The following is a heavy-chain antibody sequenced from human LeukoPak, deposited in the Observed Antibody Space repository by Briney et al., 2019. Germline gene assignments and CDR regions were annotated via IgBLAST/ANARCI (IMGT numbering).Heavy chain of an antibody. J-gene: IGHJ4*02. CDR1: GGSISSDDYY. V-gene: IGHV4-30-4*08. CDR2: IYYSGST. CDR3: ASSEKDEVLRFLEWSPGFDY. D-gene: IGHD3-3*01. Sequence: SETLSLTCTVSGGSISSDDYYWSWIRQPPGKGLEWIGYIYYSGSTYYNPSLKSRVTISVDTSKNQFSLKLRSVTAADTAVYYCASSEKDEVLRFLEWSPGFDYWGQGTLVTVSS.